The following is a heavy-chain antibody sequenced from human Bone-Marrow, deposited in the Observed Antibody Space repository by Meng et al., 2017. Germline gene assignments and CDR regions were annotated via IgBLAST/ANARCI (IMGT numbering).Heavy chain of an antibody. J-gene: IGHJ4*02. Sequence: QLQLQESGPGLVKPSETLSLTCTVAGGSFSSSFFYWGGVRQPPGKGLEWMGSIYYTGSTYYNPSLKSRVTISIDTSKNQFSLKLSSVTAADTAVYYCARLDDTGIDYWGQGILVTVSS. CDR1: GGSFSSSFFY. D-gene: IGHD5-18*01. V-gene: IGHV4-39*01. CDR3: ARLDDTGIDY. CDR2: IYYTGST.